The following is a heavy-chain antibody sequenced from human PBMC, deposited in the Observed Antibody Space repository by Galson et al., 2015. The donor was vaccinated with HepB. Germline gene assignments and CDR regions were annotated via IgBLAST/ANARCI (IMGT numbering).Heavy chain of an antibody. CDR1: GGTFSSYA. CDR3: ARDRTKTYYGSGSPPVY. CDR2: IIPIFGTA. Sequence: VKVSCKASGGTFSSYAISWVRQAPGQGLEWMGGIIPIFGTANYAQKFQGRVTITADESTSTAYMELSSLRSEDTAVYYCARDRTKTYYGSGSPPVYWGQGTLVTVSS. D-gene: IGHD3-10*01. J-gene: IGHJ4*02. V-gene: IGHV1-69*13.